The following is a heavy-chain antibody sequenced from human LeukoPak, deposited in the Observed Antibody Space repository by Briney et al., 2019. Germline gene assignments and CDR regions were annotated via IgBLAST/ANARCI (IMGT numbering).Heavy chain of an antibody. J-gene: IGHJ5*02. CDR2: ISSSSSTI. D-gene: IGHD3-10*01. Sequence: AGGSLRLSCAASGFTFSSYSMNWVRQAPGKGLEWVSYISSSSSTIYYADSVKGRFTISRDNAKNSLYLQMNSLRAEDTAVYYCARDRFGWFDPWGQGTLVTVSS. V-gene: IGHV3-48*01. CDR3: ARDRFGWFDP. CDR1: GFTFSSYS.